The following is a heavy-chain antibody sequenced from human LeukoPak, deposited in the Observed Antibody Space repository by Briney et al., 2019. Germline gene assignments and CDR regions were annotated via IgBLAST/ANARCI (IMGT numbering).Heavy chain of an antibody. CDR2: IYPSGGTT. D-gene: IGHD6-13*01. Sequence: GASVTVSCKASGYTFTSYYIHWVRQAPGQGLEWMGVIYPSGGTTSYAQKFQGRVTMTRDASTSTVYMELSSPRSEDTAVYYCARDLSSSSWTPFDYWGQGTLVTVSS. V-gene: IGHV1-46*01. CDR1: GYTFTSYY. CDR3: ARDLSSSSWTPFDY. J-gene: IGHJ4*02.